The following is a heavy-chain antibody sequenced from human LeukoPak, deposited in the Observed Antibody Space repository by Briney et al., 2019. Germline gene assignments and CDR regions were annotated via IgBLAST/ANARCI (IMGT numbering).Heavy chain of an antibody. D-gene: IGHD2-8*01. CDR2: MNPNSGNT. CDR1: GYTFTSYD. Sequence: ASVKVSCKASGYTFTSYDINWVRQATGQGLEWVGWMNPNSGNTGYAQKFQGRVTMTRNTSISTAYMELSSLRSEDTAVYYCARNGPSEDDAFDIWGQGTMVTVSS. J-gene: IGHJ3*02. V-gene: IGHV1-8*01. CDR3: ARNGPSEDDAFDI.